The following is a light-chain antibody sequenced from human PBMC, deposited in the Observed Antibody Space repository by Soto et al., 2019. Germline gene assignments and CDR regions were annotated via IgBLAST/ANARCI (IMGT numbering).Light chain of an antibody. V-gene: IGKV3-15*01. Sequence: EIVLTQSPATLYLSPGERAPLSCRASQSVSSYLAWYQQKPGQAPRLLIYDASNRATGIPARFSGSGSGTEFTLTISSLQSEDFAVYYCQQYNNWPQTFGQGTKVDIK. CDR1: QSVSSY. CDR2: DAS. J-gene: IGKJ1*01. CDR3: QQYNNWPQT.